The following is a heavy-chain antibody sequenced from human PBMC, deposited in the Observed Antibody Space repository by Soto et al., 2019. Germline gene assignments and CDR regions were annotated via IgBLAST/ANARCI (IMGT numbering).Heavy chain of an antibody. D-gene: IGHD3-16*01. Sequence: SETLSLTCTVSGGSISSSSYYWGWIRQPPGKVLEWIGSIYYSGSTNYNPSLKSRVTISVDTSKNQFSLKLSSVTAADTAVYYCARAWGRVFDYWGQGTLVTVSS. CDR2: IYYSGST. CDR3: ARAWGRVFDY. V-gene: IGHV4-39*07. CDR1: GGSISSSSYY. J-gene: IGHJ4*02.